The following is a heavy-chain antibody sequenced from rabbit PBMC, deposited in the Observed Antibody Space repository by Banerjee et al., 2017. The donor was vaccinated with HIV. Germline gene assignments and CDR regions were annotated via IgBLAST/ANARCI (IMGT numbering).Heavy chain of an antibody. CDR2: IDAGSSGTT. CDR1: GFSFSSNYW. V-gene: IGHV1S45*01. J-gene: IGHJ3*01. CDR3: ARGSRGGYALIHLDL. D-gene: IGHD1-1*01. Sequence: QEQLEESGGDLVKPGASLTLTCTASGFSFSSNYWICWVRQAPGKGLEWIACIDAGSSGTTYYASWAKGRFTISKTSSTTVTLQMTSLTAADTATYFCARGSRGGYALIHLDLWGPGTLVTVS.